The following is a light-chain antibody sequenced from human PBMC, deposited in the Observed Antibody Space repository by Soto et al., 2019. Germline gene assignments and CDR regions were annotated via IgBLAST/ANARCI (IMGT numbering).Light chain of an antibody. CDR2: TAS. V-gene: IGKV1-16*01. CDR1: QDISNY. J-gene: IGKJ4*01. Sequence: DIQITQSPSSLSASVGYRVSITCQASQDISNYLNWYQQKPGKAPKLLISTASSLQTGVPSRFSGSRSGADFTLTISSLQPEDSATYYCQQLSIYPLTFGGGTKVDIK. CDR3: QQLSIYPLT.